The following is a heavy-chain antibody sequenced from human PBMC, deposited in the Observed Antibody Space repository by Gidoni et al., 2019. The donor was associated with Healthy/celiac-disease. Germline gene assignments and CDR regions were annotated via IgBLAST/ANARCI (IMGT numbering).Heavy chain of an antibody. J-gene: IGHJ4*02. Sequence: EVQLLESGGGLVQPGGSLRLSCAASGFTFSSYAMSWVRQAPGKGLEWVSAISGSGGSTYYADSVKGRFTISRDNSKNTLYLQMNSLRAEDTAVYYCAKARPLGAVAGTYFDYWGQGTLVTVSS. CDR2: ISGSGGST. D-gene: IGHD6-19*01. V-gene: IGHV3-23*01. CDR1: GFTFSSYA. CDR3: AKARPLGAVAGTYFDY.